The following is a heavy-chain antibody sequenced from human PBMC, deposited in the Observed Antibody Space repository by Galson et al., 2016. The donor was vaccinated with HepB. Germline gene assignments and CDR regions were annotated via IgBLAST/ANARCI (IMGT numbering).Heavy chain of an antibody. J-gene: IGHJ5*02. Sequence: SETLSLTCAVSGASISDSNWWTWVRQVPGKGLEWIGEIYHTGTSNNNPFLNSRFTLSIDKSRNQFSLNLTSVSAADTAVYYCARAAVVPGARMVFDPWGQGMLVTVSS. D-gene: IGHD2-2*01. CDR2: IYHTGTS. CDR1: GASISDSNW. CDR3: ARAAVVPGARMVFDP. V-gene: IGHV4-4*02.